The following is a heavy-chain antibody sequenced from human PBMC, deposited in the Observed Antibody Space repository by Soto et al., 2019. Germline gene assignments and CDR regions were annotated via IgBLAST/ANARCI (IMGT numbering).Heavy chain of an antibody. Sequence: EVQLVESGGGLVQPGGSLKLSCAASGYTFSDSAMHWVRQASGKGLEWVGRIRRKANSYATVYAASVKGRFTISRDDSKNTAYLQMNSLKPEDTAVYDCARLWSEREPNFDYWGQGTLVSVSS. CDR3: ARLWSEREPNFDY. CDR2: IRRKANSYAT. CDR1: GYTFSDSA. J-gene: IGHJ4*02. D-gene: IGHD1-26*01. V-gene: IGHV3-73*02.